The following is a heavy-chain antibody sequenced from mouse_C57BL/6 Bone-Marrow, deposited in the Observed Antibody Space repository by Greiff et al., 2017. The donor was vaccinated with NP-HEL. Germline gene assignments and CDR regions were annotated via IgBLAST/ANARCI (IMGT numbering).Heavy chain of an antibody. CDR1: GYAFSSYW. CDR2: IYPGDGDT. V-gene: IGHV1-80*01. D-gene: IGHD2-4*01. CDR3: ARSGGLRRFAY. Sequence: VHLVESGAELVKPGASVKISCKASGYAFSSYWMNWVKQRPGKGLEWIGQIYPGDGDTNYNGKFKGKATLTADKSSSTAYMQLSSLTSEDSAVYFCARSGGLRRFAYWGQGTLVTVSA. J-gene: IGHJ3*01.